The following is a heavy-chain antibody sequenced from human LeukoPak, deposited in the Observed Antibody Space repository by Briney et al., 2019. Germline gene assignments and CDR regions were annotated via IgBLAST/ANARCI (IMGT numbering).Heavy chain of an antibody. CDR2: IDPEDGEI. V-gene: IGHV1-69-2*01. J-gene: IGHJ5*02. Sequence: ASVKISCKASGHTFTDYYIHWVQQAPGKGLERMERIDPEDGEIIYAEKFQGRVTITADTSTDTAYMSLSSLRSEDTAVYYCATDSFGGDWFDPWGQGTLVTVSS. D-gene: IGHD3-16*01. CDR3: ATDSFGGDWFDP. CDR1: GHTFTDYY.